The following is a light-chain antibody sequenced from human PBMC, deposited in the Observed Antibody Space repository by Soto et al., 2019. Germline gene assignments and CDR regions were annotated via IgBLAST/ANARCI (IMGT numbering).Light chain of an antibody. CDR2: DAF. J-gene: IGKJ1*01. CDR3: HQCAHSPLT. V-gene: IGKV3-20*01. Sequence: EIVLTQSPGTLSLSPGERATVSCRASQTVTKNYLAWYQQKPGQAPRLLIYDAFNRATGVPDRFSGSGSGTDFTLTISSLEPEDFAVYYCHQCAHSPLTFGQGTKVEIK. CDR1: QTVTKNY.